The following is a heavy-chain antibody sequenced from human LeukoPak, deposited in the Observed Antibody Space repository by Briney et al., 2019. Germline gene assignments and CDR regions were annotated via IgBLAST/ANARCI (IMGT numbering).Heavy chain of an antibody. Sequence: ASETLSLTCAVYGGSFSGYYWSWIRQPPGKGLEWIGEINHSGSTNYNPSLKSRVTISVDTSKNQFSLKLSSVTAADTAVYYCARGRILWWPMDVWGKGTTVTVSS. V-gene: IGHV4-34*01. CDR2: INHSGST. D-gene: IGHD2-21*01. J-gene: IGHJ6*04. CDR3: ARGRILWWPMDV. CDR1: GGSFSGYY.